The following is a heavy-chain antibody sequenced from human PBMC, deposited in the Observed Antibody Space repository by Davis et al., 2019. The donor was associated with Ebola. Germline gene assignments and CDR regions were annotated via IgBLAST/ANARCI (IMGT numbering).Heavy chain of an antibody. CDR2: IDQHGSEK. CDR3: TREVYSSGWSTFDY. J-gene: IGHJ4*02. Sequence: GESLKISCEVSGLTFSRYWMSWVRQAPGKGLEWVANIDQHGSEKYYVDSVKGRFTISRDNAKNSLFLQMNNLRAEDTAIYYCTREVYSSGWSTFDYWGQGTLVTVSS. D-gene: IGHD6-19*01. V-gene: IGHV3-7*01. CDR1: GLTFSRYW.